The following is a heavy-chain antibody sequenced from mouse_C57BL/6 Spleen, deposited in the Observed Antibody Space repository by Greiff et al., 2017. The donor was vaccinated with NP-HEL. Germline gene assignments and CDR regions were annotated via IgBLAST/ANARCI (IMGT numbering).Heavy chain of an antibody. Sequence: DVQLQESGTVLARPGASVKMSCKTSGYTFTSYWMHWVKQRPGQGLEWIGAIYPGNSDTSYNQKFKGKAKLTAGTSASTAYMELSSLTNEDSAVYDCTRKSWEGWYFDVWGTGTTVTVSS. J-gene: IGHJ1*03. CDR3: TRKSWEGWYFDV. CDR2: IYPGNSDT. V-gene: IGHV1-5*01. CDR1: GYTFTSYW. D-gene: IGHD4-1*01.